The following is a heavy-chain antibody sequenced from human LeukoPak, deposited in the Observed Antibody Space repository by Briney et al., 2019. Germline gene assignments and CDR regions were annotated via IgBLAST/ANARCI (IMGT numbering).Heavy chain of an antibody. D-gene: IGHD3-3*01. J-gene: IGHJ5*02. Sequence: SETLSLTCTVSGGSISSYFWSWIRQPPGEGLEWVGYIYFNGGTNYNPSLKSRVIISMDTSKNQFSLKLSSVTAADTALYYCARISAIFGVPNWIEPWGEGSVVTVFS. CDR2: IYFNGGT. CDR3: ARISAIFGVPNWIEP. V-gene: IGHV4-59*08. CDR1: GGSISSYF.